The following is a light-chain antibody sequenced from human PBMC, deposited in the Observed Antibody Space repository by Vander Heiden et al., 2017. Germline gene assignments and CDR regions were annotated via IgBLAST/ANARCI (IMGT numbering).Light chain of an antibody. CDR2: TNN. CDR1: DSNIGTNT. Sequence: QSVLTQPPSASVTPGQRVTIPCSGTDSNIGTNTVHWYQHLPGTAPKVLIYTNNQRPSGVPDRFSGSKSGASASLAISGLQSEDEADYYCSSWDDSLTGWVFGGGTKLTVL. V-gene: IGLV1-44*01. CDR3: SSWDDSLTGWV. J-gene: IGLJ3*02.